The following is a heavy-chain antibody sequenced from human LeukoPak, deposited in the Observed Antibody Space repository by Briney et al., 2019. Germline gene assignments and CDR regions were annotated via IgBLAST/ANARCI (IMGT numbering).Heavy chain of an antibody. CDR1: GGTFSSYA. D-gene: IGHD1-26*01. V-gene: IGHV1-69*13. CDR3: ASHSGCYYGFFDY. Sequence: SVKVSCKASGGTFSSYAISWVRQAPGQGLEWMGGIIPIFGTANYAQKFQGRVTITADESTSTAYMELSSLRSEDTAVYYCASHSGCYYGFFDYWGQGTLVTVSS. CDR2: IIPIFGTA. J-gene: IGHJ4*02.